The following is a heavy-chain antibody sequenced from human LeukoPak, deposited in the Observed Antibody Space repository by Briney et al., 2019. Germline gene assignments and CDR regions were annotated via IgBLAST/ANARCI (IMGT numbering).Heavy chain of an antibody. CDR2: IYYSGST. J-gene: IGHJ4*02. V-gene: IGHV4-59*12. D-gene: IGHD6-13*01. CDR3: ASQTAAAGYFDY. CDR1: GGSISSYY. Sequence: SETLSLTCTVSGGSISSYYWSWIRQPPGKGLEWIGYIYYSGSTNYNPSLKSRVTISVDKSKNQFSLKLSSVTAADTAVYYCASQTAAAGYFDYWGQGTLVTVSS.